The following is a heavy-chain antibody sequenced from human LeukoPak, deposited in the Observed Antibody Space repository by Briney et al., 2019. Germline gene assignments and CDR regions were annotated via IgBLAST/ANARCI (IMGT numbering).Heavy chain of an antibody. V-gene: IGHV1-18*01. CDR1: GYTFTSYG. J-gene: IGHJ4*02. CDR3: ARNHSGTSFDY. D-gene: IGHD1-26*01. Sequence: ASVKVSCKASGYTFTSYGISWVRQAPGQGLEWMGWISAYNDDTNYAQKLQGRVTMTTYTSTSTAYMELRSLRSDDTAVYYCARNHSGTSFDYWGQGTLVTVSS. CDR2: ISAYNDDT.